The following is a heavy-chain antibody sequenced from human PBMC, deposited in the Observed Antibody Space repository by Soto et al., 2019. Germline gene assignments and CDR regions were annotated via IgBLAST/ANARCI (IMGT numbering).Heavy chain of an antibody. CDR1: GFSLSNNGEA. D-gene: IGHD5-12*01. CDR2: IYWDDDN. CDR3: AHIDPEIVTVGGHGGFDY. J-gene: IGHJ4*02. V-gene: IGHV2-5*02. Sequence: SGPTLVNPTQTLTLTCTFSGFSLSNNGEAVGWFRQSPGKALEWLVLIYWDDDNRYNPTLRTRLTITKDTSKNQVVLTMTNVGPVDTATYFCAHIDPEIVTVGGHGGFDYWGQGTLVTVSS.